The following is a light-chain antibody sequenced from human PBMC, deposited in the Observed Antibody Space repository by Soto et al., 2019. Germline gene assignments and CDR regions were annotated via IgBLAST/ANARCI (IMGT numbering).Light chain of an antibody. CDR2: KAS. Sequence: DVVMTQSPVSLSVTLGQPASISCRSSQSIVYSDGKAYLSWFQQRPGQSPRRLIYKASNRDSGVPDSFSGSGAGTDFTVHIDRVEAEDVGIYYCLQGTHWPPTFGRGTRVEIK. CDR3: LQGTHWPPT. J-gene: IGKJ1*01. CDR1: QSIVYSDGKAY. V-gene: IGKV2-30*01.